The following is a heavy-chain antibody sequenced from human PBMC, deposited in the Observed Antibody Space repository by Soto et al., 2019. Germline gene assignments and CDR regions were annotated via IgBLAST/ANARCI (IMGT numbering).Heavy chain of an antibody. Sequence: GGSLRLSCAASGFTFSSYGMHWVRQAPGKGLEWVAVIWYDGSNKYYADSVKGRFTISRDNSKNTLHLQMNSLRAEDTPVYYCARAPLLYYSSGWPKTSPPDYGGQGPLVPVSS. V-gene: IGHV3-33*01. CDR1: GFTFSSYG. CDR2: IWYDGSNK. J-gene: IGHJ4*02. D-gene: IGHD6-19*01. CDR3: ARAPLLYYSSGWPKTSPPDY.